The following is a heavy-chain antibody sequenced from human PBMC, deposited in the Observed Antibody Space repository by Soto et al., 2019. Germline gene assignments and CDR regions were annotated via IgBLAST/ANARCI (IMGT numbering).Heavy chain of an antibody. J-gene: IGHJ5*02. Sequence: XSVKVSCSASGNTFTGYGIRLVRQAPGQGLECMGWISAYNGNTNYAQKLQGRVTMTTDTSTSTAYMELRSLRSDDTAVYYCARDRRQPGSTQWLLLTVNWFDHLGPGNPGHRLL. CDR1: GNTFTGYG. V-gene: IGHV1-18*01. D-gene: IGHD6-19*01. CDR3: ARDRRQPGSTQWLLLTVNWFDH. CDR2: ISAYNGNT.